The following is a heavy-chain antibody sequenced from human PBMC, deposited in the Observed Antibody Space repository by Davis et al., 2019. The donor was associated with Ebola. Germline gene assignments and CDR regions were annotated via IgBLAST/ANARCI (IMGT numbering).Heavy chain of an antibody. Sequence: GESLKISCAASGFTVSSNYMSWVRQAPGKGLEWVSYISSSGSTIYYADSVKGRFTISRDNSKNTLYLQMNSLRAEDTAVYYCTRGRWELLIWGQGTLVTVSS. CDR2: ISSSGSTI. CDR3: TRGRWELLI. J-gene: IGHJ4*02. D-gene: IGHD1-26*01. CDR1: GFTVSSNY. V-gene: IGHV3-11*01.